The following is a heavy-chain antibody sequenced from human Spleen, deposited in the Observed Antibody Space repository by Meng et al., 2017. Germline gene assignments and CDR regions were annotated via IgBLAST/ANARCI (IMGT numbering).Heavy chain of an antibody. CDR1: GYSFTSYY. CDR2: INPKSGDT. Sequence: ASVKVSCKASGYSFTSYYVHFVRQAPGQGLEWMGRINPKSGDTHYAQKFQARVTMTGDTSISTAYMELSGLRSDDTAMYYCARDEDISAAGKLFGDYWGQGTLVTVSS. CDR3: ARDEDISAAGKLFGDY. J-gene: IGHJ4*02. D-gene: IGHD6-25*01. V-gene: IGHV1-2*06.